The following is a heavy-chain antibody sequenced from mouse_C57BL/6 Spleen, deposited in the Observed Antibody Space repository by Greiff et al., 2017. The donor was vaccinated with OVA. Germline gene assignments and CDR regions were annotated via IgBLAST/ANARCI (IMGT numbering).Heavy chain of an antibody. CDR1: GYTFTDYN. CDR3: ARMVTTGYYFDY. V-gene: IGHV1-18*01. Sequence: VQLKESGPELVKPGASVKIPCKASGYTFTDYNMDWVKQSHGKSLEWIGDINPNNGGTIYNQKFKGKATLTVDKSSSTAYMELRSLTSEDTAVYYCARMVTTGYYFDYWGQGTTLTVSS. D-gene: IGHD2-2*01. CDR2: INPNNGGT. J-gene: IGHJ2*01.